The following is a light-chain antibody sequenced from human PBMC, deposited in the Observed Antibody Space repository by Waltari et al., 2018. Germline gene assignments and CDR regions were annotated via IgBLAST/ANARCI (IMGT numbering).Light chain of an antibody. CDR2: GGTGGIVG. Sequence: QPVLTQPPSASASLGASVTLTCTLSSGYRTYKVDWYPQRPGKGPRFGVRGGTGGIVGAKGDGIPDRFSVLGSGLNRYLTIKNIQEEDESDYHCGADHGSGSSFVYVFGTGTKVTVL. CDR1: SGYRTYK. J-gene: IGLJ1*01. CDR3: GADHGSGSSFVYV. V-gene: IGLV9-49*01.